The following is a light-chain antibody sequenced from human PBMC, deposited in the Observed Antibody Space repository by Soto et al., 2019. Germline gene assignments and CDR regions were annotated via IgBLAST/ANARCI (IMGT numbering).Light chain of an antibody. J-gene: IGKJ4*01. Sequence: IVMTQSLATLSVSPGESVTFSCRASQGINRNLAWYQQKPGQAPRLLISGASTGATGIPARFSGSGSGTEFTLTINSLQSEDSAVYYCQQYYTWPVTFGGGTKVEI. CDR1: QGINRN. CDR3: QQYYTWPVT. V-gene: IGKV3-15*01. CDR2: GAS.